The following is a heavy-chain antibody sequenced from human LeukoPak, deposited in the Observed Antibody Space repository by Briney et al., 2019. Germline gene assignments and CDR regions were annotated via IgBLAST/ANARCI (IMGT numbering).Heavy chain of an antibody. V-gene: IGHV7-4-1*02. D-gene: IGHD6-25*01. CDR3: ARSEGPAYFQH. Sequence: ASVKVSCKASGYTFTTYAMNWVRQAPGQGLEWMGWINTNTASPTYAQGFTGRFVFSLDTSVSTAYPQISSLKAEDTAVYYCARSEGPAYFQHWGQGTLVTVSS. J-gene: IGHJ1*01. CDR1: GYTFTTYA. CDR2: INTNTASP.